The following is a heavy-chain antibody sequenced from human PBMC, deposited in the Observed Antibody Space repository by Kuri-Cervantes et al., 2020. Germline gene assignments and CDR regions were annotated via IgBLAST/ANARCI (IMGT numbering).Heavy chain of an antibody. CDR2: IYHSGST. V-gene: IGHV4-30-2*01. Sequence: LRLSCAVSGGSISSGGYSWSWIRQPPGKGLEWIGYIYHSGSTYYNPSLKSRVTISVDRSKNQFSLKLSSVTAADTAVYYCATTEGGYSYGYNVWGQGTTVTVSS. CDR1: GGSISSGGYS. D-gene: IGHD5-18*01. CDR3: ATTEGGYSYGYNV. J-gene: IGHJ6*02.